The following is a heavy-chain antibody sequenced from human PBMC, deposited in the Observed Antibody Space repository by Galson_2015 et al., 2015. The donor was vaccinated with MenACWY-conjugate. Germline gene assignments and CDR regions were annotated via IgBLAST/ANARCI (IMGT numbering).Heavy chain of an antibody. V-gene: IGHV1-3*01. CDR1: GYTFTSYA. CDR3: ARDYYYDRVLNWFDP. J-gene: IGHJ5*02. Sequence: SVKVSCKASGYTFTSYAMHWVRQAPGQRLEWMGWINAGNGNTKYSQKFQGRVTITRDTSASTAYMELSSLRSEDTAVYYCARDYYYDRVLNWFDPWGQGTLVTVSS. CDR2: INAGNGNT. D-gene: IGHD3-22*01.